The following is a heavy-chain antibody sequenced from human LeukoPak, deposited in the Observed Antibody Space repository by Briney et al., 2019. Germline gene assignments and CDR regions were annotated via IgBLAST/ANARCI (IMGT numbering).Heavy chain of an antibody. J-gene: IGHJ4*02. CDR2: ISYDGSNK. CDR1: GFTFSSYA. V-gene: IGHV3-30*03. CDR3: AQILSGSDY. Sequence: GGSLRLSCAASGFTFSSYAMHRVRQAPGEGLEWVAVISYDGSNKYYADSVKGRFTISRDNSKNTLYLQMNSLRAEDTAVYYCAQILSGSDYWGQGTLVTVSS. D-gene: IGHD6-19*01.